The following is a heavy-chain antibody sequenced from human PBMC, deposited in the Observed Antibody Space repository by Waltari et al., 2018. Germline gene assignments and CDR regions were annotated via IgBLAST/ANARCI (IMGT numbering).Heavy chain of an antibody. Sequence: QVQLVQSGAEVKEPGASVKVSCKASGYYFTTYDINWVRQATGQGLEWMGWMNPYSGDTDYAKSCQGRVTMTSDTSTSTAHMELSRLTSDDTAVYYCARNGDAAAGLGLDVWGQGTTVTVSS. CDR1: GYYFTTYD. V-gene: IGHV1-8*01. CDR3: ARNGDAAAGLGLDV. J-gene: IGHJ6*02. D-gene: IGHD6-13*01. CDR2: MNPYSGDT.